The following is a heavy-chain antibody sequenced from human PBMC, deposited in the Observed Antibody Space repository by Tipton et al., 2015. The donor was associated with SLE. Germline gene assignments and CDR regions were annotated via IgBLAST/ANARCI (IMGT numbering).Heavy chain of an antibody. J-gene: IGHJ5*02. CDR1: GGSISTYY. CDR2: FYTSGYT. Sequence: TLSLTCSISGGSISTYYWTWIRQPPGKGLEWIGRFYTSGYTNYNPSLKSRVNMSLDTSKNQFSLKLSSVTAADTAIYYCARVNDFWSGYDWFNWFDPWGQGTLVTVSS. V-gene: IGHV4-4*07. CDR3: ARVNDFWSGYDWFNWFDP. D-gene: IGHD3-3*01.